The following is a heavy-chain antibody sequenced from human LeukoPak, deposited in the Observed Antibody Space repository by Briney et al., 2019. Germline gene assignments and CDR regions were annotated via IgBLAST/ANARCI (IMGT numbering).Heavy chain of an antibody. D-gene: IGHD4-17*01. CDR1: GYTFTVYY. J-gene: IGHJ4*02. Sequence: ASVKVSCKASGYTFTVYYMHWVGQATGQGLEWMGWMNPNSGVTNYAQKFQGRVTMTRDTSISTAYMELSRLRSDDTAVYYCARKSDTIYSDVFDYWGQGTLVTVSS. CDR3: ARKSDTIYSDVFDY. V-gene: IGHV1-2*02. CDR2: MNPNSGVT.